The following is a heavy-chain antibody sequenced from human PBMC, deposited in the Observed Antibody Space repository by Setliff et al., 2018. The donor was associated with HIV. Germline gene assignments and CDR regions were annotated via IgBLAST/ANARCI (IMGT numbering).Heavy chain of an antibody. D-gene: IGHD4-17*01. CDR3: VRRESDYGTKAGFRY. V-gene: IGHV1-46*01. CDR2: INPSGAGT. CDR1: GYISSNYY. Sequence: ASVKVSCKPSGYISSNYYLHWVRQGPGQGLEWMGLINPSGAGTSYAQKFEGRVTMTRDTSTDTVYMELSSLKSDDTAVYYCVRRESDYGTKAGFRYWGQGTLVTVSS. J-gene: IGHJ4*02.